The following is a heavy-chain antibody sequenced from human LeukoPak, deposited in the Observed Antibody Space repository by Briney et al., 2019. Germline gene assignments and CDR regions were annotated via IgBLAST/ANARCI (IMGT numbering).Heavy chain of an antibody. J-gene: IGHJ4*02. V-gene: IGHV3-30*04. CDR3: ARDLHAVATILLGY. CDR2: ISYDGSDK. CDR1: GFTFSSYA. Sequence: GGSLRLSCAASGFTFSSYAMHWVRQASAKGLEWVAVISYDGSDKNYVDSVQGRFTISRDNYKNTVYLQVNNLRAEDTAIYYCARDLHAVATILLGYWGQGTLVSVS. D-gene: IGHD5-12*01.